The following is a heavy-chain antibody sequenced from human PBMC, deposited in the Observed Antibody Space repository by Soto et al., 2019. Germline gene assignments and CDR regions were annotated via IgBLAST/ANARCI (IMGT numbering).Heavy chain of an antibody. Sequence: ASVKVSCKVSGYTLTELSMHWVRQAPGKGLEWMGGFDPEDGEAIYAQKFQGRVTMTEDTSTDTAYMELSSLRSEDTAVYYCATSSRALAAAGMEYPYYYYGMDVWGQGTTVTVSS. CDR3: ATSSRALAAAGMEYPYYYYGMDV. V-gene: IGHV1-24*01. CDR2: FDPEDGEA. D-gene: IGHD6-13*01. J-gene: IGHJ6*02. CDR1: GYTLTELS.